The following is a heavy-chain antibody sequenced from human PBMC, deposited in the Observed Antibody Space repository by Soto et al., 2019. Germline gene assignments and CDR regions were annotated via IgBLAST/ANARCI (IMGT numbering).Heavy chain of an antibody. D-gene: IGHD1-7*01. CDR1: GYTFSIYH. Sequence: QVQLVQSGSEVKQPGASVKVSCKASGYTFSIYHLHWVRQAPGQGLEWMGWVYPSSGGTTYAQSFEGRVTMTRDTSINTAYRELSRLTSDDTALYYWAKELQRGLDVWGQGTKVIVSS. V-gene: IGHV1-2*02. J-gene: IGHJ6*02. CDR3: AKELQRGLDV. CDR2: VYPSSGGT.